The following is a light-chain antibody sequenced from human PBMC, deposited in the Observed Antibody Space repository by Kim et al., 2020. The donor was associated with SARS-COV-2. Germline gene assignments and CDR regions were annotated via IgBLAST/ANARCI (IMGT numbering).Light chain of an antibody. J-gene: IGKJ2*01. V-gene: IGKV1-5*03. CDR1: QSIGYW. Sequence: DIQMTQSPSTLSASVGDRVTITCRASQSIGYWLAWYQQKPGKAPKALIYKASRSESGVPSRFSGSTSGTEFTLTISSLQPDDFATYFCQQYDSHPNTFGQGTKLEIK. CDR2: KAS. CDR3: QQYDSHPNT.